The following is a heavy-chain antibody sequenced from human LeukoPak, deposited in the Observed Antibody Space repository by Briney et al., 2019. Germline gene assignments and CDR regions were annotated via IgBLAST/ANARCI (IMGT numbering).Heavy chain of an antibody. CDR1: GGSISSYY. Sequence: SETLSLTCTVSGGSISSYYWSWIRQPPGKGLEWVGYIYYSGSTNYNPSLKSRVTISVDTSKNQFSLKLSSVTAADTAVYYCARHMVRGVHAFDIWGQGTMVTVSS. D-gene: IGHD3-10*01. CDR2: IYYSGST. J-gene: IGHJ3*02. V-gene: IGHV4-59*01. CDR3: ARHMVRGVHAFDI.